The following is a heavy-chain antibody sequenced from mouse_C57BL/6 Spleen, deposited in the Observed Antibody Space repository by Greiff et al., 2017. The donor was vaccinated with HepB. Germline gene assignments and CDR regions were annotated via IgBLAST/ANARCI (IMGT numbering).Heavy chain of an antibody. J-gene: IGHJ4*01. D-gene: IGHD1-1*01. CDR2: IWRGGST. Sequence: VKLVESGPGLVQPSQSLSITCTVSGFSFTSYGVHWVRQSPGKGLEWLGVIWRGGSTDYNAAFMSRLSITKDNSKSQVFFNMNSLQADDTAIYYCAIYYYGSSYAMDYWGQGTSVTVSS. CDR3: AIYYYGSSYAMDY. V-gene: IGHV2-5*01. CDR1: GFSFTSYG.